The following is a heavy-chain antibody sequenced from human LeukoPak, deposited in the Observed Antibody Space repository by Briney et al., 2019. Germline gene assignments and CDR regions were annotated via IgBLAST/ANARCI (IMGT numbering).Heavy chain of an antibody. V-gene: IGHV4-61*02. CDR1: SGSISSGGYY. CDR3: VRGGNSANWGYYFDY. CDR2: VHPSGST. Sequence: PSETLSLTCTVSSGSISSGGYYWSWIRQPAGEGLEWIGRVHPSGSTNYSPSLKSRVTISVDTSKNQFSLKVTSVTAADTAVYYCVRGGNSANWGYYFDYWGQGTLVTVSS. D-gene: IGHD7-27*01. J-gene: IGHJ4*02.